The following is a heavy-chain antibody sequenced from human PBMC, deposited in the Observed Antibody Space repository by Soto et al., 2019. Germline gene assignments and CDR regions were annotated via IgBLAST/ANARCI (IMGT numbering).Heavy chain of an antibody. J-gene: IGHJ5*02. CDR2: IYHSGST. CDR1: GYSISSGYY. CDR3: ARAFVYDFWSGYSNWFDP. V-gene: IGHV4-38-2*01. Sequence: SETLSLTCAVSGYSISSGYYWGRIRQPPGRGLEWIGSIYHSGSTYYNPSLKSRVTISVDTSKNQFSLKLSSVTAADTAVYYCARAFVYDFWSGYSNWFDPWGQGTLVTVSS. D-gene: IGHD3-3*01.